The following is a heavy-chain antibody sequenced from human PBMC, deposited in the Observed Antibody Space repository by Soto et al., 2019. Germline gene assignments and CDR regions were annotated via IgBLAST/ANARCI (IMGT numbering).Heavy chain of an antibody. J-gene: IGHJ4*02. Sequence: GGSLRLSCAVSGFSVRDYYMSWVRQAPGKGLEWVALIYSGGNTYYADSVKGRFTISKDTSKNTVSLQMNSLRGEETALYFCARPPFYSDGWDDYWGQGTQVTVSS. V-gene: IGHV3-53*01. CDR1: GFSVRDYY. CDR2: IYSGGNT. CDR3: ARPPFYSDGWDDY. D-gene: IGHD6-19*01.